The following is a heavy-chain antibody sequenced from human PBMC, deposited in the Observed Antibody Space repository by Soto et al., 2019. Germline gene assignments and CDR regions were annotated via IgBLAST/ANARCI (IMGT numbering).Heavy chain of an antibody. CDR1: GGSISSGGYY. D-gene: IGHD6-13*01. J-gene: IGHJ4*02. V-gene: IGHV4-31*03. CDR3: AREYGSTWYSYFDS. Sequence: PSETLSLTCSVSGGSISSGGYYWSWIRQYPGKGLEWIGYFYYTGSTYYNPSLKSRVSISVDTSQNQFSLKLSSVTAADTAVYYCAREYGSTWYSYFDSWGQGTLVTVSS. CDR2: FYYTGST.